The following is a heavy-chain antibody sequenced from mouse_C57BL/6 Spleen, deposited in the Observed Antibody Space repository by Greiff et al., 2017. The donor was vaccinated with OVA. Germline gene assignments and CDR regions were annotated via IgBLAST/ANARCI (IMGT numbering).Heavy chain of an antibody. Sequence: VQLQQSGPELVQPGASVKISCKASGYSFTDYNMNWVKQSTGKSLEWIGVINPNYGTTSYNQKLTGQATLTVDQSSSTAYMQLNSLTSEDSAVYYCARGGRGTSWFAYWGQGTLVTVSA. J-gene: IGHJ3*01. D-gene: IGHD5-1*01. CDR1: GYSFTDYN. V-gene: IGHV1-39*01. CDR2: INPNYGTT. CDR3: ARGGRGTSWFAY.